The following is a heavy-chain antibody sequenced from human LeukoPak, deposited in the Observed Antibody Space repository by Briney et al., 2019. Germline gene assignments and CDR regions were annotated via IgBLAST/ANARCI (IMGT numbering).Heavy chain of an antibody. D-gene: IGHD1-1*01. CDR3: ARKTEGSLDI. Sequence: GGSLRLSCAASGFTFSSTSMNWVRQAPGKGLEWVTYISSSSSTIFYADSVKGRFTISRDNAKNSLYLEMNSLRAEDTAVYYCARKTEGSLDIWGQGTMVTVSS. CDR1: GFTFSSTS. CDR2: ISSSSSTI. V-gene: IGHV3-48*01. J-gene: IGHJ3*02.